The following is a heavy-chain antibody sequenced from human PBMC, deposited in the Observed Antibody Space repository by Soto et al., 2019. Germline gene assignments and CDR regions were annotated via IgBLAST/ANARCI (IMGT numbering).Heavy chain of an antibody. V-gene: IGHV1-8*01. D-gene: IGHD3-3*01. J-gene: IGHJ4*02. CDR3: AAIFGVVMEFDY. CDR2: MNPNSGNT. Sequence: QVQLVQSGAEVKKPGASVKVSCKASGYTFTSYDINWVRQATGQGLEWMGWMNPNSGNTGYAQKFQGRVTMTRNTAISKAYMELGSLRSEDTAVYYCAAIFGVVMEFDYWGQGALVTVSS. CDR1: GYTFTSYD.